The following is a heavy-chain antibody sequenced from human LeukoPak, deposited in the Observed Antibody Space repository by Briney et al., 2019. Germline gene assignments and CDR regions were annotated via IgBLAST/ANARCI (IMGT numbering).Heavy chain of an antibody. D-gene: IGHD3-10*01. V-gene: IGHV3-11*01. Sequence: GGSLRLSCAASGFTFSDYYMSWIRQAPGRGLEWVSYISSSGSTIYYADSVKGRFTISRDNAKNSLYLQMNSLRAEDTAVYYCARGPFYYGSGSYYNEPWGQGTLVTVSS. J-gene: IGHJ5*02. CDR1: GFTFSDYY. CDR3: ARGPFYYGSGSYYNEP. CDR2: ISSSGSTI.